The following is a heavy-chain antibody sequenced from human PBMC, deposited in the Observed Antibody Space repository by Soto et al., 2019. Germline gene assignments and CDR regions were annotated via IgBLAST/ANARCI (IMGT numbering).Heavy chain of an antibody. D-gene: IGHD1-1*01. V-gene: IGHV4-59*02. CDR3: ARTSWNANGFDP. CDR2: VYYSGSA. CDR1: GGSVSSYY. Sequence: QVQLQESGPGLVKPSETLSLTCTVSGGSVSSYYWNWIRQPPGKGLAWIGYVYYSGSATYNPSLKSRVTISVSTAKDQFSLKLRSVTAADTAVYYCARTSWNANGFDPWGQGTPVTVSS. J-gene: IGHJ5*02.